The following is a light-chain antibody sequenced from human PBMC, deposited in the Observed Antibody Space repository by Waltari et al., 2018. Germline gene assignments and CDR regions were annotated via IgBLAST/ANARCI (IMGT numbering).Light chain of an antibody. J-gene: IGKJ1*01. CDR2: GAS. CDR3: QQYDEWPPT. CDR1: QSVSSK. V-gene: IGKV3-15*01. Sequence: EIVMTQSPGHLSVSPRQRATLSCRASQSVSSKLAWYQQKPGQAPRLLIYGASIRATGIPARFSGSGSGTEFTLTISGLQPEDFAVYYCQQYDEWPPTFGQGTKVEI.